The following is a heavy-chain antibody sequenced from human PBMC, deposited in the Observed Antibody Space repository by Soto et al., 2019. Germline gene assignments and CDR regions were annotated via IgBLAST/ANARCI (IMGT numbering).Heavy chain of an antibody. V-gene: IGHV3-9*01. J-gene: IGHJ6*02. CDR3: AKSTGGTANGMGV. CDR2: ISWNSGTI. Sequence: EVQVVESGGGLVQPGRSLRLSCAASGFSFDDYAMHWVRQAPGKGLEWVSGISWNSGTIGYADSVKGRFTISRDNAKNSLYLQMNSLRAEDTALCYCAKSTGGTANGMGVWGQGTTVTVSS. CDR1: GFSFDDYA. D-gene: IGHD2-8*02.